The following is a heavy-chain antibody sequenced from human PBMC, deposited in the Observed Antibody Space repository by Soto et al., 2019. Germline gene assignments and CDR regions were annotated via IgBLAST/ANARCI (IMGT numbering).Heavy chain of an antibody. D-gene: IGHD3-3*01. CDR2: LLYRGTA. V-gene: IGHV4-59*13. CDR3: AREKDLILGGYPFGF. CDR1: GSSMSPSY. Sequence: QVQLQESGPRLVRPSETLSLTCSVSGSSMSPSYWTWFRQAPGKGLEWIGHLLYRGTAAYNPALKARVPKPIDTSKREFSRKLPSVSGGDPAVYYWAREKDLILGGYPFGFWAPGTLVTVSS. J-gene: IGHJ1*01.